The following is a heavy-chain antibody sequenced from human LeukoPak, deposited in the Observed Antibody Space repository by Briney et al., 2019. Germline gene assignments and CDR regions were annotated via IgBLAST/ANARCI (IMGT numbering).Heavy chain of an antibody. V-gene: IGHV3-7*01. CDR1: GFTFSSYW. J-gene: IGHJ6*02. D-gene: IGHD6-19*01. Sequence: GGSLRLSCAASGFTFSSYWISWVRQAPGKGLEWVANIKQDGSEKYYVDSVKGRFTISRDNAKNSLYLQMNSLRAEDTAVYYCAREGKSSGWFSDPYGMDVWGQGTTVTVSS. CDR3: AREGKSSGWFSDPYGMDV. CDR2: IKQDGSEK.